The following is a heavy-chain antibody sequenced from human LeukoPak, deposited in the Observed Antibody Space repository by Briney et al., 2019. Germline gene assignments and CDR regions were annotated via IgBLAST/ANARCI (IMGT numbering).Heavy chain of an antibody. Sequence: GGSLRLSCAASGFTFSSYAMHWVRQAPGKGLESVAVILYDGSNKYYADSVKGRFTISRDNSKNTLYLQMNSLRAEDTAVYYCAKDRDGDWGDYWGQGTLVTVSS. D-gene: IGHD4-17*01. CDR2: ILYDGSNK. J-gene: IGHJ4*02. V-gene: IGHV3-30-3*01. CDR1: GFTFSSYA. CDR3: AKDRDGDWGDY.